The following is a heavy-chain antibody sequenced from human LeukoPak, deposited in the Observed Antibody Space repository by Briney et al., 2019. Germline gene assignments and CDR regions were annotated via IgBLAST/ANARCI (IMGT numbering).Heavy chain of an antibody. CDR3: AKASVLRYISPFDP. Sequence: GGSLRLSCAASGFTFSSYAMSWVRQAPGQGLEWVSAISGSGGSTYYADSVKGRFTISRDNSKNTLYLQMNSLRAEDTAVYYCAKASVLRYISPFDPWGQGTLVTVSS. CDR1: GFTFSSYA. D-gene: IGHD3-9*01. V-gene: IGHV3-23*01. CDR2: ISGSGGST. J-gene: IGHJ5*02.